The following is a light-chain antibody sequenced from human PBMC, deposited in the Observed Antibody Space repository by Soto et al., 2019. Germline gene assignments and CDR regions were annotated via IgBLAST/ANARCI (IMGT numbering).Light chain of an antibody. J-gene: IGKJ5*01. V-gene: IGKV3-11*01. CDR1: QSVSSY. Sequence: EIVLTQSPATLSLSPGARATLSCRASQSVSSYLAWYQQKAGQTPRLLIYDASNRATGIPARFSGSGSGTDFTVTISSLEPEDFAVYYCQQRSNWPRSITFGQGTRLEIK. CDR3: QQRSNWPRSIT. CDR2: DAS.